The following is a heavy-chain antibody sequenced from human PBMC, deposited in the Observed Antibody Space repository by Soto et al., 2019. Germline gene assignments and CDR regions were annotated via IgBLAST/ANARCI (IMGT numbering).Heavy chain of an antibody. CDR2: ISSSGSTI. CDR1: GLTFSDYY. V-gene: IGHV3-11*01. D-gene: IGHD3-9*01. Sequence: GGSLRLSCAASGLTFSDYYMSWIRQAPGKGLEWVSYISSSGSTIYYADSVKGRFTISRDNAKNSLYLQMNSLRAEDTAVYYCARSSDYDIFYYSGMDVWGQGTTVTVSS. CDR3: ARSSDYDIFYYSGMDV. J-gene: IGHJ6*02.